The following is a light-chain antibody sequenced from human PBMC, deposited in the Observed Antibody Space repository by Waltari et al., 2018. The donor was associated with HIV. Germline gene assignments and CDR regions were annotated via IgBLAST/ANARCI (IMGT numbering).Light chain of an antibody. CDR2: QDT. J-gene: IGLJ1*01. CDR3: QAWDRSTAYV. CDR1: KLGNKY. Sequence: SYELPQPPSVSVSPGQTASLTCSGDKLGNKYASWYQQKPGQSPVLVMYQDTKRPSGIPERFSGSNSGNTATLTISGTQAVDEADYYCQAWDRSTAYVFGTGTKVTVL. V-gene: IGLV3-1*01.